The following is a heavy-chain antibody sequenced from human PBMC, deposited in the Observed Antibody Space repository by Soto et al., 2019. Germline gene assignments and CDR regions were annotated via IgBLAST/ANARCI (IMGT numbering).Heavy chain of an antibody. J-gene: IGHJ6*02. Sequence: QVQLVQSRAEVKKPGASVNVSCKASGYTFTDYYIYWLRQAPGHGLEWMGWINPNSGATYYAHNFQGRVTMTRDTSIRAAYMELSRLSSDDTAVYYCAKDQGGYMVSGMDVWGQGTTVTVSS. CDR2: INPNSGAT. CDR1: GYTFTDYY. D-gene: IGHD2-2*02. CDR3: AKDQGGYMVSGMDV. V-gene: IGHV1-2*02.